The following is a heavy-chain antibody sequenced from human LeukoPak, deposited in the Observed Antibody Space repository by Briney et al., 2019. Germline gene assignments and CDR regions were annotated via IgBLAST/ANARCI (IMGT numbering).Heavy chain of an antibody. Sequence: GGPLRLSCAASDFPFSNYAMSWVRQAPGKGLEWVSGISGSGGSTYYADSVKGRFTISRDNSKNTLYLQMNSLRAEDTAIYYCTKDGRAKIVVVVAAKGRPYYFDYWGQGALVTVSS. V-gene: IGHV3-23*01. D-gene: IGHD2-15*01. CDR1: DFPFSNYA. J-gene: IGHJ4*02. CDR2: ISGSGGST. CDR3: TKDGRAKIVVVVAAKGRPYYFDY.